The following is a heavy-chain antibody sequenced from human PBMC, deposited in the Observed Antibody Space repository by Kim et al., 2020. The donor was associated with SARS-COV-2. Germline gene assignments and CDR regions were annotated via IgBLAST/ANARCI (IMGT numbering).Heavy chain of an antibody. Sequence: NYNPSQRSRITISVNTTKNQFSLKLSSVTAADTAVYYCARGGYSYGYVDYWGQGTLVTVSS. V-gene: IGHV4-34*01. J-gene: IGHJ4*02. CDR3: ARGGYSYGYVDY. D-gene: IGHD5-18*01.